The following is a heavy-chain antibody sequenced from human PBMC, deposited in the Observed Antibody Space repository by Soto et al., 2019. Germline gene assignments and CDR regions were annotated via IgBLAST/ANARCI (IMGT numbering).Heavy chain of an antibody. J-gene: IGHJ4*02. D-gene: IGHD3-16*01. V-gene: IGHV1-18*04. CDR3: ARGLGGGSY. Sequence: QVQLVQSGAEVKKPGASVKVSCKASGYTFTSYGISWVRQAPGQGLEWMGWISAYNGNKNYAQKLQGRVTMTTDTAASTADMGLRGLRSEGTAVYYCARGLGGGSYWGQGTLVTVSS. CDR1: GYTFTSYG. CDR2: ISAYNGNK.